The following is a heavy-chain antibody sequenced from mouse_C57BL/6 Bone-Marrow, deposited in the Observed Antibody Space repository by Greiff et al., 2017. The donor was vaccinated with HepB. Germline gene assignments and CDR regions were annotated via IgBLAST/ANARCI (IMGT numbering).Heavy chain of an antibody. CDR1: GYTFTGYW. D-gene: IGHD2-4*01. CDR2: ILPGSGST. V-gene: IGHV1-9*01. CDR3: AGAYDYDGAWFAY. J-gene: IGHJ3*01. Sequence: VQLQQSGAELMKPGASVKLSCKATGYTFTGYWIEWVKQRPGHGLEWIGEILPGSGSTNYNEKFKGKATFTADTSSNTAYMKLSSLTTEDSAIYYCAGAYDYDGAWFAYWGQGTLVTVSA.